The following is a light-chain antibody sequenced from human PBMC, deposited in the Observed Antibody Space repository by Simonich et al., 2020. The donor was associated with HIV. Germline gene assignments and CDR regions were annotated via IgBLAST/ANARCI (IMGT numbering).Light chain of an antibody. CDR2: AAS. V-gene: IGKV1-6*01. Sequence: AIQMTQSPSSLSASVGNRVTITSRASQNISYDLGWYQQKPGKTPKLLVYAASSLQTGVPSRFSGSGSGTDFTLTISSLQPEDFATYYCLQDYTYPLTFGGGTKVEI. CDR1: QNISYD. J-gene: IGKJ4*01. CDR3: LQDYTYPLT.